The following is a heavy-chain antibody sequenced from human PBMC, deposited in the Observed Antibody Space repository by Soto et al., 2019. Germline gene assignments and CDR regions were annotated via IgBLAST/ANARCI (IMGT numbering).Heavy chain of an antibody. CDR3: ARPEYYYDSRGYYGY. CDR2: ISSSSSYI. D-gene: IGHD3-22*01. CDR1: GFTFSSYS. Sequence: EVQLVESGGGLVKPGGSLRLSCAASGFTFSSYSMNWVRQAPGKGLEWVSSISSSSSYIYYADSVKGRFTSSRDNAKNSLHLQMNSLRAEDTGVYYCARPEYYYDSRGYYGYRGQGTLVTVSS. V-gene: IGHV3-21*01. J-gene: IGHJ4*02.